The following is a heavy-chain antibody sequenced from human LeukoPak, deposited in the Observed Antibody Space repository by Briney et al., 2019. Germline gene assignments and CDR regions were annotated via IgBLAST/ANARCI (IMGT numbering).Heavy chain of an antibody. D-gene: IGHD6-19*01. Sequence: PGGSLRLSCAASGFTFSSYAMSWVRQAPGKGREWVSAISGSGGSTYYADSVKGRFTISRDNSKNTLYLQMNSLRAEDTAVYYCAKIRQWLRVHFDYWGQGTLVTVSS. CDR2: ISGSGGST. CDR3: AKIRQWLRVHFDY. J-gene: IGHJ4*02. CDR1: GFTFSSYA. V-gene: IGHV3-23*01.